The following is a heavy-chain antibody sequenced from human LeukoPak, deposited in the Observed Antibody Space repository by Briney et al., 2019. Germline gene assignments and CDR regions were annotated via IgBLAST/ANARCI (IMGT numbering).Heavy chain of an antibody. J-gene: IGHJ3*01. CDR3: ARPVPHFAPDDAFDV. CDR1: GGSIASSSYY. D-gene: IGHD3-3*02. Sequence: SEALSLTCTVSGGSIASSSYYWGWIRQPPGKGLEWIGRIYSSGSSFYNPSLKSRLTISVDTSKNQFSLKLSPVTAADTAVYYCARPVPHFAPDDAFDVWGQGTMVTVSS. V-gene: IGHV4-39*01. CDR2: IYSSGSS.